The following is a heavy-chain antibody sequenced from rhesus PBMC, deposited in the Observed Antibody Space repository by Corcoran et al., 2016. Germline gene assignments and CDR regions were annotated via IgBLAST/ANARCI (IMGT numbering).Heavy chain of an antibody. J-gene: IGHJ6*01. CDR1: GYSFTSYW. CDR2: IDPSDSDP. Sequence: EVQLVQSGAEVKRPGESLKISCKTSGYSFTSYWISWVRQMPGKGLEWMGAIDPSDSDPRYSPSFQGQVTSSADKSISTAYLQWSSLKASDSATYYCAKRGSREYGLDSWGQGVVVTVSS. D-gene: IGHD4-29*01. CDR3: AKRGSREYGLDS. V-gene: IGHV5-2*01.